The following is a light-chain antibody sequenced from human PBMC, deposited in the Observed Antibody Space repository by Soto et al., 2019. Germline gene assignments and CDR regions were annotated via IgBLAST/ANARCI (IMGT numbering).Light chain of an antibody. CDR3: QQYGSSPWT. Sequence: ENGLTLSPGTLSLSPGERATLSCRASQSVSSSYLAWYQQKPGQAPRLLIYGASSRATGIPDRFSGSGSGTDFTLTISRLEPEGFAVYYCQQYGSSPWTFGQGTKVDI. CDR1: QSVSSSY. CDR2: GAS. J-gene: IGKJ1*01. V-gene: IGKV3-20*01.